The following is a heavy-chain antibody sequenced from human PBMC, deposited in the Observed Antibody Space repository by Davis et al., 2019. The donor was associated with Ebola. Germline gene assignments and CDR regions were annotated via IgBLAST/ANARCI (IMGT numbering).Heavy chain of an antibody. Sequence: AASVKVSCKASGGTFSSYAISWVRQAPGQGLEWMGGIIPIFGTANYAQKFQGRVTITADESTSTAYMELSSLRSEDTAVYYCARRGYCSGGSCLRYYYYYGMDVWGQGTTVTVPS. V-gene: IGHV1-69*13. CDR3: ARRGYCSGGSCLRYYYYYGMDV. J-gene: IGHJ6*02. CDR2: IIPIFGTA. D-gene: IGHD2-15*01. CDR1: GGTFSSYA.